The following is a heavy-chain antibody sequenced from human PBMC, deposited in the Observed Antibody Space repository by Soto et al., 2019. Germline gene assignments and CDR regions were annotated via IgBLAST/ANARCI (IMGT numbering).Heavy chain of an antibody. V-gene: IGHV3-23*01. Sequence: GGSLRLSCVASGFTFSSYSMSWVRQAPGKGLEWVSGFRAGGNGGSTYYADSVRVRFTISRDNSRNTIHLQMNSLRVEDTALYYCTRTLVIASTGVEPFDYWGQGALVTVSS. D-gene: IGHD6-13*01. CDR2: FRAGGNGGST. J-gene: IGHJ4*02. CDR1: GFTFSSYS. CDR3: TRTLVIASTGVEPFDY.